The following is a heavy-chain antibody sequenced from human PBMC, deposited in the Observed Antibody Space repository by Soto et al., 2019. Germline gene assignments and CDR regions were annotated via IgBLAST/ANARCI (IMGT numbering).Heavy chain of an antibody. CDR1: GGSISSYC. CDR3: ARVYYYDSSGYYYPFYYGMAV. CDR2: IYYSGST. J-gene: IGHJ6*02. V-gene: IGHV4-59*01. Sequence: PSETLSLTCTVSGGSISSYCWSWIRQPPGKGLEWIGYIYYSGSTNYNPSLKSRVTISVDTSKNQFSLKLSSVTAADTAVYYCARVYYYDSSGYYYPFYYGMAVWRQGPRVTVSS. D-gene: IGHD3-22*01.